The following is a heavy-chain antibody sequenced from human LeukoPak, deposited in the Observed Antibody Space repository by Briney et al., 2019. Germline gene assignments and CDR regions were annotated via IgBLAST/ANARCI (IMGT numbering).Heavy chain of an antibody. D-gene: IGHD2-15*01. Sequence: PSETLSLTCTVSGGSISSGDYSWSWIRQPPGKGLEWIGYIYYSGSTYYNPSLKSRVTISVDTSKNQFSLKLSSVTAADTAVYYCARDWCSGSCRIKSTGFDPWGQGTLVTVSS. J-gene: IGHJ5*02. V-gene: IGHV4-30-4*01. CDR3: ARDWCSGSCRIKSTGFDP. CDR1: GGSISSGDYS. CDR2: IYYSGST.